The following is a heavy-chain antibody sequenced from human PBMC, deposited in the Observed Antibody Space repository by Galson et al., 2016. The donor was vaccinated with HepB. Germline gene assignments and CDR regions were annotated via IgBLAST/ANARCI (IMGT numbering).Heavy chain of an antibody. D-gene: IGHD4-23*01. CDR2: IHTGGST. CDR1: GFTVSSKY. Sequence: SLRLSCAASGFTVSSKYMSWVRQAPGKGLEWVSVIHTGGSTYYADSVKGRFTISRDNSKNTLYLQMNSLRAEDTAVYYCAKQLPYGGNSRSPDYWGQGTLVTVSS. J-gene: IGHJ4*02. CDR3: AKQLPYGGNSRSPDY. V-gene: IGHV3-53*01.